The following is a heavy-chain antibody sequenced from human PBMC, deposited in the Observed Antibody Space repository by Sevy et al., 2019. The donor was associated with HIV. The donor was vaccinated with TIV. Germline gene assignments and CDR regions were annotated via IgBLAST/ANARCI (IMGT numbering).Heavy chain of an antibody. CDR1: GFTVSSNY. V-gene: IGHV3-53*01. CDR2: IYSGGST. J-gene: IGHJ6*02. D-gene: IGHD2-15*01. CDR3: ARIVGDYYGMDV. Sequence: GGSLRLSCAASGFTVSSNYMSWVRQAPGKGLEWASVIYSGGSTYYADSVKGRFTISRDNSKNTLYLQMNSLRAEDTAVYYYARIVGDYYGMDVWGQGTTVTVSS.